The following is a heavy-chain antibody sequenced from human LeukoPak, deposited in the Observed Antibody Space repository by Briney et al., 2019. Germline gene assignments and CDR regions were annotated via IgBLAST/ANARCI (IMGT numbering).Heavy chain of an antibody. V-gene: IGHV1-18*01. Sequence: GSSVKVSCKASGGTFSSYAISWVRQAPGQGLEWMGWISAYNGNTNYAQKLQGRVTMTTDTSTSTAYMELRSLRSDDTAVYYCARESYYYGSAYDYWGQGTLVTVSS. CDR3: ARESYYYGSAYDY. D-gene: IGHD3-10*01. J-gene: IGHJ4*02. CDR1: GGTFSSYA. CDR2: ISAYNGNT.